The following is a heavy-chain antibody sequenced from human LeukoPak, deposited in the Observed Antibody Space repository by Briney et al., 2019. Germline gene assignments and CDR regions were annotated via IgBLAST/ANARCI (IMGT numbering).Heavy chain of an antibody. CDR1: GFSFSNYG. CDR2: IWYDGSNK. J-gene: IGHJ4*02. CDR3: AARGTPYSSGWYPFDY. Sequence: GGSLRLSCAASGFSFSNYGMHWVRQAPGKGLEWVAVIWYDGSNKYYADSVKGRFTISRDNSRNTLYLQMSSLSAEDTAVYYCAARGTPYSSGWYPFDYWGQGTLVTVSS. V-gene: IGHV3-33*01. D-gene: IGHD6-19*01.